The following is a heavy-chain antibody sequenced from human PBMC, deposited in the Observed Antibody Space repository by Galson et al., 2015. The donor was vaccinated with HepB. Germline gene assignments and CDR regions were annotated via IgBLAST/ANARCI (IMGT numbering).Heavy chain of an antibody. CDR2: VHNDGST. Sequence: TLSLTCTVSGDSISSYYWSWIRQPAGRGLEWIGRVHNDGSTNYNPSLKSRIAMSVDTSKKQVSLQLRSVTAADTAAYYCAGNKYFDLWGQGTLVTVSS. J-gene: IGHJ4*02. D-gene: IGHD1/OR15-1a*01. CDR1: GDSISSYY. CDR3: AGNKYFDL. V-gene: IGHV4-4*07.